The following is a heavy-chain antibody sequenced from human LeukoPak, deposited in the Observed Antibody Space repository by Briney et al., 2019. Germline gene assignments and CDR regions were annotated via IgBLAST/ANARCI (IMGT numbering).Heavy chain of an antibody. V-gene: IGHV3-48*03. CDR3: ARDSGGSQYHAFDY. Sequence: GGSLRLSCAASGFTSSSYDMNWVRQALGKGLEWVSYISSSGSTIYYADSVKGRFTISRDNAKNSLYLQMNSLRAEDTAVYYCARDSGGSQYHAFDYWGQGTLVTVSS. J-gene: IGHJ4*02. D-gene: IGHD2-15*01. CDR2: ISSSGSTI. CDR1: GFTSSSYD.